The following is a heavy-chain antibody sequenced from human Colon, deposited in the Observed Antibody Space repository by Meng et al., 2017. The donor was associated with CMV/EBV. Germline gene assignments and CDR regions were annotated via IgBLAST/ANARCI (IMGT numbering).Heavy chain of an antibody. Sequence: VQLVESGGGLVQPGGSLRLSCAASGFTFSSKWMHWVRQGPGKGLVWVSRINTDGSTTYYADSVKGRFTISRDNAKSTLYLQMNSLRAEDTAVYYCASRDYWGQGTLVTVSS. J-gene: IGHJ4*02. V-gene: IGHV3-74*01. CDR2: INTDGSTT. CDR3: ASRDY. CDR1: GFTFSSKW.